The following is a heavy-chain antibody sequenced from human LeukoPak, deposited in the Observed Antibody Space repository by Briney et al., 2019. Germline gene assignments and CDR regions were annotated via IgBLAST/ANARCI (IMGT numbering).Heavy chain of an antibody. J-gene: IGHJ6*04. CDR1: GGSVSSGSYY. CDR3: ARDSGHCSGGSCPAWGMDV. CDR2: IYYSRST. V-gene: IGHV4-61*01. Sequence: SETLSLTCTVSGGSVSSGSYYWSWIRQPPGKGLEWIGYIYYSRSTNYYPSLKSRVTISVDTSKNQFSLTQSSVTAADTAVYDCARDSGHCSGGSCPAWGMDVWGKGATVTVSS. D-gene: IGHD2-15*01.